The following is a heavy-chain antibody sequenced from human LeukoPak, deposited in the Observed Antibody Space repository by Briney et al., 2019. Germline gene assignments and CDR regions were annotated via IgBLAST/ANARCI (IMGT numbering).Heavy chain of an antibody. Sequence: ASVKVSCKASGYTFTSYYMHWVRRAPGQGLEWMGIINPSGGSTSYAQKFQGRVTMTRDTSTSTVYMELSSLRSEDTAVYYCARDPFYDSSGYYPDYWGQGTLVTVSS. CDR3: ARDPFYDSSGYYPDY. CDR1: GYTFTSYY. D-gene: IGHD3-22*01. CDR2: INPSGGST. J-gene: IGHJ4*02. V-gene: IGHV1-46*01.